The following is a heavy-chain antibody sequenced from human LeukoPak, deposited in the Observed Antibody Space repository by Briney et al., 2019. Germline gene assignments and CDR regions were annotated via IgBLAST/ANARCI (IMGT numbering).Heavy chain of an antibody. V-gene: IGHV3-21*04. CDR1: GFIFSSYT. CDR3: ARDLAPIAYGSGSYLAPRDY. CDR2: ISSSSDYT. J-gene: IGHJ4*02. Sequence: PGGSLRLSCAGSGFIFSSYTMNWVRQAPGKGLEWVSAISSSSDYTYYADSVKGRFTISRDNSKNTLYLQMNSLRAEDTAVYYCARDLAPIAYGSGSYLAPRDYWGQGTLVTVSS. D-gene: IGHD3-10*01.